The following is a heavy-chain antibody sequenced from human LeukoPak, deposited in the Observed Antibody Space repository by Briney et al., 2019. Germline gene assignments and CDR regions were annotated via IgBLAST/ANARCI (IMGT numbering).Heavy chain of an antibody. CDR2: ISASGGST. J-gene: IGHJ6*03. V-gene: IGHV3-23*01. Sequence: GGSLRLSCAASGFTLSSYAMSWVRQAPGKGLEWVSSISASGGSTTYADSERGMFTISRYKSKNTVYLQMNSLRAEDSAVYYCAKVMKGSERLTMVRGVIVKTAGLYYMDVWGKGTTVTVSS. D-gene: IGHD3-10*01. CDR1: GFTLSSYA. CDR3: AKVMKGSERLTMVRGVIVKTAGLYYMDV.